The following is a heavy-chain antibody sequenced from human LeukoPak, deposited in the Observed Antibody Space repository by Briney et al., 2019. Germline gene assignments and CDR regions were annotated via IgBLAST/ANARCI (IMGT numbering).Heavy chain of an antibody. Sequence: GGSLRLSCAASDFTVGSNYMTWVRQAPGKGLEWVSVIYSGGKTFYADSVKGRFTISRDDSKNTLYLQMNSLRAEDTAIYYCARDGDDTTNWWGQGTLVTVSS. CDR2: IYSGGKT. D-gene: IGHD2-8*01. V-gene: IGHV3-53*01. CDR1: DFTVGSNY. CDR3: ARDGDDTTNW. J-gene: IGHJ4*02.